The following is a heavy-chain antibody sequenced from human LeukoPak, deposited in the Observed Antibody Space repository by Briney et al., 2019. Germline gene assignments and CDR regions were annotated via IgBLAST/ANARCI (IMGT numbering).Heavy chain of an antibody. V-gene: IGHV3-21*01. CDR3: ARQCYYYESNESCDY. CDR2: ISSGSGCI. J-gene: IGHJ4*02. CDR1: GFTFNTYS. Sequence: GGSLRLSCAASGFTFNTYSMNWVRHAPGKGLEWVSSISSGSGCIDYADSVKGRFSISRDNAKNSLYLQMSSLRAVDTAVYYCARQCYYYESNESCDYWGQGTLVTVSS. D-gene: IGHD3-22*01.